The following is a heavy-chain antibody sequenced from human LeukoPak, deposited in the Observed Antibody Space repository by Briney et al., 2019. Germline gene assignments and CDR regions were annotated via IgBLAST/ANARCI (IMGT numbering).Heavy chain of an antibody. CDR3: ARGCSSTNCPFDY. V-gene: IGHV3-21*01. Sequence: PGGSLRLSCAASGFTFSSYSINSVRQAPGKGLEWVSSISSSSSYIHYADSVKGRFTISRDNAKNSLYLQMNSLRAEDTSVYYCARGCSSTNCPFDYWGQGTLVTVSS. D-gene: IGHD2-2*01. CDR1: GFTFSSYS. J-gene: IGHJ4*02. CDR2: ISSSSSYI.